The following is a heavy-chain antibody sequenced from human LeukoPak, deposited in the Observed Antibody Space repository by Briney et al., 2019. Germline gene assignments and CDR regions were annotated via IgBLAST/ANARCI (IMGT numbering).Heavy chain of an antibody. CDR2: ISYDVSNK. CDR1: GFTFSSYA. CDR3: ARGPDDFWSGYYPLHY. Sequence: GGSLRLSCAASGFTFSSYAMHWVRQAPGKGLEWVTFISYDVSNKNYADSVKGRFTISRDNSKNTLYLQMNSLRVEDTAVYYCARGPDDFWSGYYPLHYWGRGTLVTVSS. V-gene: IGHV3-30-3*01. J-gene: IGHJ4*02. D-gene: IGHD3-3*01.